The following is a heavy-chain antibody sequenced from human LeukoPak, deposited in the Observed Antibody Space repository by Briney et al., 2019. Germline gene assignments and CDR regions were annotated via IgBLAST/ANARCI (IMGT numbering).Heavy chain of an antibody. CDR3: ARQAYYYGSGTLGY. Sequence: PSETLSLTCTVSGGSISSGVYYWSWIRQHPGKGLEWIGYIYHSGSTNYNPSLKSRVTISVATSKNQFSLNLSSVTAADTAVYYCARQAYYYGSGTLGYWGQGTLVTVSS. CDR1: GGSISSGVYY. V-gene: IGHV4-39*01. CDR2: IYHSGST. J-gene: IGHJ4*02. D-gene: IGHD3-10*01.